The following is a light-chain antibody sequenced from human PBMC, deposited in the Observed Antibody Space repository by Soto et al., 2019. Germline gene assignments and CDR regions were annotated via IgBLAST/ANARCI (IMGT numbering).Light chain of an antibody. J-gene: IGLJ2*01. CDR2: NND. CDR3: AAWDDSLDGAL. Sequence: QSVLTQPPSASGTPGQRVTISCSGSRSNIGSNTVNWYQHLPGTAPKLLIYNNDQRPSGVPDRFSGSKSGTSASLAISGLQSEDEADYYCAAWDDSLDGALFGGGTKLIVL. CDR1: RSNIGSNT. V-gene: IGLV1-44*01.